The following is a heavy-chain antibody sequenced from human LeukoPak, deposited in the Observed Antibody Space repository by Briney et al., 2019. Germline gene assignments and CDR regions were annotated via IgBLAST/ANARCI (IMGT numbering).Heavy chain of an antibody. J-gene: IGHJ4*02. CDR2: ISGSGGST. Sequence: PGGSLRLSCAASGFTFSSYWMSWVRQAPGKGLEWVSAISGSGGSTYYADSVKGRFTISRDNSKNTLYLQMNSLRAEDTAVYYCAKVSHTIFGVVITPRGYYFDYWGQGTLVTVSS. D-gene: IGHD3-3*01. CDR1: GFTFSSYW. CDR3: AKVSHTIFGVVITPRGYYFDY. V-gene: IGHV3-23*01.